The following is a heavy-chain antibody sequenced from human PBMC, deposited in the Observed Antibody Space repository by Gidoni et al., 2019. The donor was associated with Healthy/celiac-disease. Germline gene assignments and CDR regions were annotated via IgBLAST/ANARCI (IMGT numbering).Heavy chain of an antibody. J-gene: IGHJ4*02. CDR3: ASGGGSSSSEYDY. V-gene: IGHV3-21*01. Sequence: EVQLVESGGGLVKPGGSLRLSCAASGFTFSSYSMNWVRQAPGKGLEWFSSISSSSSYIYYADSVKGRFTISRDNAKNSLYLQMNSLRAEDTAVYYCASGGGSSSSEYDYWGQGTLVTVSS. D-gene: IGHD6-6*01. CDR1: GFTFSSYS. CDR2: ISSSSSYI.